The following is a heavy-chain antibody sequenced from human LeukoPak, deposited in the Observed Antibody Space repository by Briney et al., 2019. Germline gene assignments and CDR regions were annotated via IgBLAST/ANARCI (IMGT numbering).Heavy chain of an antibody. CDR1: GFTFSNYA. CDR3: AKWGDYDVLTGYYDPDY. V-gene: IGHV3-23*01. D-gene: IGHD3-9*01. CDR2: ITGSGGGT. J-gene: IGHJ4*02. Sequence: GASLRLSCAASGFTFSNYAMSWVRQAPGKGLEWVSAITGSGGGTYYAGSVKGRFTISRDNSKNTLYLQMNSLRAEDTAVYYCAKWGDYDVLTGYYDPDYWGQGTLVTVSS.